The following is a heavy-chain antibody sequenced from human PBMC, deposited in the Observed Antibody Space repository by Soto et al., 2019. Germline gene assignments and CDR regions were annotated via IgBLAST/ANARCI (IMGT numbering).Heavy chain of an antibody. J-gene: IGHJ4*01. Sequence: QVQLVQSGAEVKKPGASVKVSCKASGYTFTSYGISWVRQAPGQGLEWMGWISAYNGNTNYAQKLKGRVTMTTETSTSKAYMELRSLRADDTAVYFCARAYCSSTICYEVFDYWGQVTLVTVSS. CDR1: GYTFTSYG. V-gene: IGHV1-18*01. CDR3: ARAYCSSTICYEVFDY. D-gene: IGHD2-2*01. CDR2: ISAYNGNT.